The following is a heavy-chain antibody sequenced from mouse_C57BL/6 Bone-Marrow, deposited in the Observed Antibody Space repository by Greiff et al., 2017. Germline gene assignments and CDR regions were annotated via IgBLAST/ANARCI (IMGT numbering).Heavy chain of an antibody. J-gene: IGHJ2*01. CDR2: ISSGGSYT. V-gene: IGHV5-6*02. CDR3: ARPGGNYDFDY. CDR1: GFTFSSYG. Sequence: DVKLQESGGDLVKPGGSLKLSCAASGFTFSSYGMSWVRQTPDKRLEWVATISSGGSYTYYPDSVKGRFTISRDNAKNTLYLQMSSLKSEDTAMYYCARPGGNYDFDYWGQGTTLTVSS. D-gene: IGHD2-1*01.